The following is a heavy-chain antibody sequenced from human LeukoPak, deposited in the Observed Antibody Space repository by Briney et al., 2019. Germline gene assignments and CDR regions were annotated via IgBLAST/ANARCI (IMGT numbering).Heavy chain of an antibody. CDR2: IIPIFGTA. J-gene: IGHJ3*02. D-gene: IGHD5-24*01. V-gene: IGHV1-69*05. Sequence: ASVKVSCKASGGTFSSYAISWVRQAPGQGLEWMGGIIPIFGTANYAQKFQGRVTITTDESTSTAYMELSSLRSEDTAAYYCAREVEMATSDAFDIWGQGTMVTVSS. CDR1: GGTFSSYA. CDR3: AREVEMATSDAFDI.